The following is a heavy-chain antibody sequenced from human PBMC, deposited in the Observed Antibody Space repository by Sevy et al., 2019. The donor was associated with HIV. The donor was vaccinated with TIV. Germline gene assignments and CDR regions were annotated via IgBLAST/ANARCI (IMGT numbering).Heavy chain of an antibody. Sequence: GGSLRLSCAASGFAFSGSTVHWVRQASGKGLEWVGRIRSKAYNFAPTYASSLKGRCTISRDDSKNTAYLQLNGLKTEETTVYYCTGGAPYPMDVWGQGTTVTVSS. D-gene: IGHD1-26*01. CDR3: TGGAPYPMDV. J-gene: IGHJ6*02. CDR2: IRSKAYNFAP. CDR1: GFAFSGST. V-gene: IGHV3-73*01.